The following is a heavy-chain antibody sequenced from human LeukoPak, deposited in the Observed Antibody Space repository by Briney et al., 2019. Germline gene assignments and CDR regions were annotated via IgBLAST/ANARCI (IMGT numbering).Heavy chain of an antibody. CDR2: IIAIFGPA. CDR1: GGTFSSYA. V-gene: IGHV1-69*05. D-gene: IGHD3-22*01. Sequence: VASVKVSCKASGGTFSSYAISWVRQAPGQGLEWMGGIIAIFGPANYAQKFQGRVTITTDESTSTAYMELSSLRSEDTAVYYCASTPSGYDSSGYYSVYWGQGTLVTVSS. CDR3: ASTPSGYDSSGYYSVY. J-gene: IGHJ4*02.